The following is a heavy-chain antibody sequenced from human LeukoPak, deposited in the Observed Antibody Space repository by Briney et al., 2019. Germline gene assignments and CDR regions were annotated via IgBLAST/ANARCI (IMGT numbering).Heavy chain of an antibody. CDR2: INPNSGAT. CDR1: GYTFTDYY. Sequence: ASVKVSCKASGYTFTDYYMHWVRQAPGQGPEWMGWINPNSGATNYAQKLQGRVTMTTDTSTSTAYMELRSLRSDDTAVYYCARSYSGSYSAFDYWGQGTLVTVSS. V-gene: IGHV1-2*02. CDR3: ARSYSGSYSAFDY. D-gene: IGHD1-26*01. J-gene: IGHJ4*02.